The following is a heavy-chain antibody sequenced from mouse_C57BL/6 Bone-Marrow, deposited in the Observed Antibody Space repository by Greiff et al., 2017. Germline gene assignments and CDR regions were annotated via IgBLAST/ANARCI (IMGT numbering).Heavy chain of an antibody. Sequence: QVQLKQPGAELVKPGASVKLSCKASGYTFTSYWMHWVKQRPGQGLEWIGMIHPNSGRTKYNEKFKSKATLTVDKSSSTAYMQLSSLTSEDSAVYYCAVDDGEDFDVWGTGTTVTVSS. CDR3: AVDDGEDFDV. CDR1: GYTFTSYW. CDR2: IHPNSGRT. V-gene: IGHV1-64*01. D-gene: IGHD2-3*01. J-gene: IGHJ1*03.